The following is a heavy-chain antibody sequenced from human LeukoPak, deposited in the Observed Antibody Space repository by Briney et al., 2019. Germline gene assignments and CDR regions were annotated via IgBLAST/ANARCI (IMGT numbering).Heavy chain of an antibody. J-gene: IGHJ6*03. CDR2: INHSGST. CDR1: GGSISSYY. CDR3: ARTGYSSSWYDYYYMDV. D-gene: IGHD6-13*01. V-gene: IGHV4-34*01. Sequence: SETLSLTCTVSGGSISSYYWSWIRQPPGKGLEWIGEINHSGSTNYNPSLKSRVTISVDTSKNQFSLKLSSVTAADTAVYYCARTGYSSSWYDYYYMDVWGKGTTVTVSS.